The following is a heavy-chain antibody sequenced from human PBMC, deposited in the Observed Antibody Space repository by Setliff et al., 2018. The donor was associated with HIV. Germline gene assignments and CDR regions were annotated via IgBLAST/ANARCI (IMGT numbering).Heavy chain of an antibody. CDR2: INWNGGST. CDR1: GFRFDDYG. J-gene: IGHJ4*02. Sequence: AGGSLRLSCAASGFRFDDYGMSWVRQAPGKGLDWVSGINWNGGSTGYADSVRGRFTISRDNAKNSLYLQMNSLRAEDTALYYCATDCAVVGGTGSLDSWGQGTLVTVSS. D-gene: IGHD1-26*01. CDR3: ATDCAVVGGTGSLDS. V-gene: IGHV3-20*04.